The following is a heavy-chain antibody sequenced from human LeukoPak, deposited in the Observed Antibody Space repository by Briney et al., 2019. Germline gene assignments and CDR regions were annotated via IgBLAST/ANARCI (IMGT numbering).Heavy chain of an antibody. CDR2: IHYSGSA. J-gene: IGHJ4*02. CDR1: GGSISSYY. V-gene: IGHV4-59*08. D-gene: IGHD3-3*01. CDR3: ARGEPHEGKYDFWRGYPKFYFDY. Sequence: SETLSLTCTVSGGSISSYYWSWIRQPPGKGLEWIGDIHYSGSANYNPSLKSRVTISVDTSKNQFSLRLSSVTAADTAVYYCARGEPHEGKYDFWRGYPKFYFDYWGQGTLVTVSS.